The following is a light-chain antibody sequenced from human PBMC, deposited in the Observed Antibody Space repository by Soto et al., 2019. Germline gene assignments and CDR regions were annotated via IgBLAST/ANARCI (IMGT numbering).Light chain of an antibody. CDR1: NSDVGRYSL. CDR3: CSFAGNSIYV. J-gene: IGLJ1*01. V-gene: IGLV2-23*01. CDR2: EDS. Sequence: QSALTQPASVSGSPGQSIAISCTGTNSDVGRYSLVSWYQQHPGKAPKVIISEDSKRPSGVSNRFSGSKSGNTASLTISGLQAEDEADYYCCSFAGNSIYVFGTGTKVTVL.